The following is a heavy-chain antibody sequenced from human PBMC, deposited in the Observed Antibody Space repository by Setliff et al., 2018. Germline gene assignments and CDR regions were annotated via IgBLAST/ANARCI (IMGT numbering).Heavy chain of an antibody. J-gene: IGHJ4*02. CDR2: INHSGTT. CDR3: ARGGTYRYFDY. Sequence: SETLSLTCTVSGGTFSDYYWTWIRQPPGKGLEWIGEINHSGTTNYNPSLKSRVTPSVDTSKNQLSLKLRSVTAADTAVYFCARGGTYRYFDYWGQGTLVTVSS. CDR1: GGTFSDYY. V-gene: IGHV4-34*01.